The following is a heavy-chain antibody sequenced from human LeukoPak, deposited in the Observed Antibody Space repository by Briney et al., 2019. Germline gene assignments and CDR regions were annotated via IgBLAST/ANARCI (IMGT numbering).Heavy chain of an antibody. CDR3: ARNDYGESYYYMDV. CDR2: INPHSGNT. CDR1: GYSFTDYY. Sequence: ASVKVSCKASGYSFTDYYIHWVRQAPGQGLEWMGCINPHSGNTGYAQKFQGRVTMTRNTSISTAYMELSSLRSEDTAVYYCARNDYGESYYYMDVWGKGTTVTISS. J-gene: IGHJ6*03. D-gene: IGHD4-17*01. V-gene: IGHV1-8*02.